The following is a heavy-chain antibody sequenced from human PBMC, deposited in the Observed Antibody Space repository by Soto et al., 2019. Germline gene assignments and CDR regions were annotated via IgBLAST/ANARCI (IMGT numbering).Heavy chain of an antibody. CDR3: ARSRAGADVVVY. Sequence: QVQLVQSGAEVKEPGSSVKVSCKASGHTSRSYAISWVRQAPGQGLEWMGGIIPAFQTAMSAQKLKGRRTITAVESTRSAEDFTSTVLMALSSLRFQDTAVYYCARSRAGADVVVYRGQRSLVIVSS. V-gene: IGHV1-69*01. CDR2: IIPAFQTA. J-gene: IGHJ4*02. CDR1: GHTSRSYA.